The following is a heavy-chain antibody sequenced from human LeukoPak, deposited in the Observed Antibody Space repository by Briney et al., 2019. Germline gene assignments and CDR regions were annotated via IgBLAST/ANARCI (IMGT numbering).Heavy chain of an antibody. CDR1: GFTFSSYE. J-gene: IGHJ3*02. CDR3: ARDSGRHSFAFHI. CDR2: ISSSGSNI. D-gene: IGHD1-26*01. Sequence: GGSLRLSCAASGFTFSSYEMNWVRQAPGKGLEWVSYISSSGSNIYYADSVKGRFTISRDNAKNSLYLQMNSLRAEDTAVYYWARDSGRHSFAFHIWGQGTMVSVPS. V-gene: IGHV3-48*03.